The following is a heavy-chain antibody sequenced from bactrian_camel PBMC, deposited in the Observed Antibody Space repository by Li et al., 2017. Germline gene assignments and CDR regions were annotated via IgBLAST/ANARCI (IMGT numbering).Heavy chain of an antibody. J-gene: IGHJ6*01. CDR2: ISAGGGST. CDR1: GFTFSKYA. V-gene: IGHV3S31*01. Sequence: VQLVESGGGLVQPGGSLRLSCAASGFTFSKYAMTWVRQGPGKEREGVATISAGGGSTYYARSVRGRFTISKDVAKNTLYLQMNSLKPEDTAVYYCAANKANRLVPLPPYAVGCGGGLSADFGYFGQGTQVTVS. CDR3: AANKANRLVPLPPYAVGCGGGLSADFGY. D-gene: IGHD1*01.